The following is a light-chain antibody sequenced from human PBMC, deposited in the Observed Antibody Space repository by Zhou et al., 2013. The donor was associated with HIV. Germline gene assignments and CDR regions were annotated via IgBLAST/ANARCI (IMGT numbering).Light chain of an antibody. CDR2: KVS. CDR3: MQGTHVGD. J-gene: IGKJ1*01. CDR1: QSLVHSDGNTY. Sequence: DVVMTQSPLSLPVTLGQPASISCRSSQSLVHSDGNTYLNWFQQRPGQSPRRLIYKVSNRDSGVPDRFSGSGSGTDFTLKISRVEADDVGVYYCMQGTHVGDFGQGTKGGNQT. V-gene: IGKV2-30*02.